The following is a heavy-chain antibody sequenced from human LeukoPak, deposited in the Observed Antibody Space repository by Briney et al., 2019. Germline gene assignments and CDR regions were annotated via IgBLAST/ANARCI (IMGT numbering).Heavy chain of an antibody. J-gene: IGHJ5*02. D-gene: IGHD3-10*01. Sequence: PGRSLRLSCAASGFTFSSYGMHWVRQAPGKGLEWVAVISYDGSNKYYADSVKGRFTISRDNSKNTLYLQMNSLRAEDTAVYYCAKASGGSGSYYNHWGQGTLVTVSS. V-gene: IGHV3-30*18. CDR2: ISYDGSNK. CDR1: GFTFSSYG. CDR3: AKASGGSGSYYNH.